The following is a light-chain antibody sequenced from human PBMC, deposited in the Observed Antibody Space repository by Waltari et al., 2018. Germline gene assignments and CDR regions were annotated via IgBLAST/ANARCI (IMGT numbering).Light chain of an antibody. CDR1: SSNLGANS. J-gene: IGLJ3*02. CDR3: ATWDDSLNAWV. CDR2: RSY. Sequence: QSVLTQSPSASGTPGQRVTISCSGSSSNLGANSVYWYQQFPGTAPRLLIYRSYQRPSGVPDRFSGSKSGTSASLAISGLRSEDEADYYCATWDDSLNAWVFGGGTRLTAL. V-gene: IGLV1-47*01.